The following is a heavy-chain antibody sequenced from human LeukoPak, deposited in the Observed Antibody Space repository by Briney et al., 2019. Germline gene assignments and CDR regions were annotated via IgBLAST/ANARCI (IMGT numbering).Heavy chain of an antibody. CDR2: INPNSGGT. V-gene: IGHV1-2*02. CDR3: ARAGNWNDNWFDP. J-gene: IGHJ5*02. Sequence: ASVKVSCKASGYTFTGYYMHWVRQAPGQGLEWMGWINPNSGGTNYAQKFQGRVTITTDESTSTAYMELSSLRSEDTAVYYCARAGNWNDNWFDPWGQGTLVTVSS. CDR1: GYTFTGYY. D-gene: IGHD1-1*01.